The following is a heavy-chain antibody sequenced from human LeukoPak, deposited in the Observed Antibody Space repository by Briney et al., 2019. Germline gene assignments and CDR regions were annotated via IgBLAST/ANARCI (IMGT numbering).Heavy chain of an antibody. CDR3: ASQNRGIDY. CDR2: IIPIFGTA. CDR1: GGTFSSYA. V-gene: IGHV1-69*13. J-gene: IGHJ4*02. Sequence: ASVKVSCKASGGTFSSYAVSWVRQAPGQGLEWMGGIIPIFGTANYAQKFQGRVTITADESTSTAYMELSSLRSEDTAVYCCASQNRGIDYWGQGTLVTVSS. D-gene: IGHD3-16*01.